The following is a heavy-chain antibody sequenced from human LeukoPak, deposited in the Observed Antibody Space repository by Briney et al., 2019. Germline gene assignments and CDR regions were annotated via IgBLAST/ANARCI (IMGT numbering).Heavy chain of an antibody. V-gene: IGHV4-59*01. D-gene: IGHD1-20*01. J-gene: IGHJ4*02. CDR1: GXPISYH. CDR3: ARGQYNWNY. CDR2: IYYSGST. Sequence: SETLSLTCTVSGXPISYHWSWIRQPPGKGLEWLGYIYYSGSTNYNPSLKSRVTISVDTSKNQFSLKLRSVTAADTAVYYCARGQYNWNYWGQGTLVTVSS.